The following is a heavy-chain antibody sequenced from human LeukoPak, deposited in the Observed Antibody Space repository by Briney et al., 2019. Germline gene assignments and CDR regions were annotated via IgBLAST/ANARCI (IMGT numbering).Heavy chain of an antibody. CDR2: ISSSGSTI. Sequence: GGSLRLSCAASGFTFSSYEMNWVRQAPGKGLEWVSYISSSGSTIYYADSVKGRFTISRDNAKNSLYLQMNSLRAEDMALYYCAKAPLSGYSSGWYYFDYWGQGTLVTVSS. CDR1: GFTFSSYE. V-gene: IGHV3-48*03. CDR3: AKAPLSGYSSGWYYFDY. D-gene: IGHD6-19*01. J-gene: IGHJ4*02.